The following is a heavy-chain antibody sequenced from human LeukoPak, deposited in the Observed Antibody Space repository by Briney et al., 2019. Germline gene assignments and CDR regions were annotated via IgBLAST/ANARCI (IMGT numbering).Heavy chain of an antibody. CDR1: GFSFSAYW. Sequence: GSLRLSCAASGFSFSAYWMTWVRQAPGTGLEWVANINPAGSETYYVDPVKGRFSISRDNAKNLVYLQMNSLRAEDTAVYHCARFGYVAAVDVWGQGTPVTVPS. D-gene: IGHD2-15*01. V-gene: IGHV3-7*01. J-gene: IGHJ4*02. CDR3: ARFGYVAAVDV. CDR2: INPAGSET.